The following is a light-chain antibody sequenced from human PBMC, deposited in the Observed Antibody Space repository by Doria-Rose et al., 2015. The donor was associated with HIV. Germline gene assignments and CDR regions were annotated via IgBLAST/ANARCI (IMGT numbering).Light chain of an antibody. CDR1: QSLLYTSKNY. CDR2: CAS. V-gene: IGKV4-1*01. CDR3: QQYYDTPS. J-gene: IGKJ3*01. Sequence: DIQVTQSPESLGMSLGERATLNCKSNQSLLYTSKNYLARYQQKPGQPPKLLIYCASTRQSGVPARFSGSGSGTDFTLTISSLEAEDVAVYYCQQYYDTPSFGPGTTVDIK.